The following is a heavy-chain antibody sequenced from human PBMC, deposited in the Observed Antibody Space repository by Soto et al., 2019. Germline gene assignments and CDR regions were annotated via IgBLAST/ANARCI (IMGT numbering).Heavy chain of an antibody. D-gene: IGHD1-26*01. CDR2: ITIRTGNV. V-gene: IGHV3-48*02. CDR1: GFSISGCS. Sequence: GGSLRLACEASGFSISGCSMNWVRQAPGKGLEWLAYITIRTGNVLYADYVRGRFTISADNAENSVILQMNSLRDEDSAVYFCVRDRCLYRELFLADLWGQGSVVTVSS. CDR3: VRDRCLYRELFLADL. J-gene: IGHJ4*01.